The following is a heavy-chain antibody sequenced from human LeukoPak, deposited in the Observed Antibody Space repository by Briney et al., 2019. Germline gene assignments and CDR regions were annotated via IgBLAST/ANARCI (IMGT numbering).Heavy chain of an antibody. CDR2: ISSSSSTI. Sequence: GGSLRLSCAASGFTFSSYSMNWVRQAPGMGLEWVSYISSSSSTIYYADSVKGRFTISRDNAKNSLYLQMNSLRDEDTAVYYCAREFVPYYGMDVWGQGTTVTVSS. CDR3: AREFVPYYGMDV. CDR1: GFTFSSYS. V-gene: IGHV3-48*02. D-gene: IGHD3-16*01. J-gene: IGHJ6*02.